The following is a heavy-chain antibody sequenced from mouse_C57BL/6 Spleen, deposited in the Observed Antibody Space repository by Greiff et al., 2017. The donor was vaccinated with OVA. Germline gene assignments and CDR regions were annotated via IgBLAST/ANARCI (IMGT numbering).Heavy chain of an antibody. CDR2: IDPANGNT. CDR1: GFNIKNTY. Sequence: EVMLVESVAELVRPGASVKLSCTASGFNIKNTYMHWVKQRPEQGLEWIGRIDPANGNTKYAPKFQGKATITADTSSNTAYLQLSSLTSEDTAIYYCATNYGSSSLWYFDVWGTGTTVTVSS. V-gene: IGHV14-3*01. J-gene: IGHJ1*03. D-gene: IGHD1-1*01. CDR3: ATNYGSSSLWYFDV.